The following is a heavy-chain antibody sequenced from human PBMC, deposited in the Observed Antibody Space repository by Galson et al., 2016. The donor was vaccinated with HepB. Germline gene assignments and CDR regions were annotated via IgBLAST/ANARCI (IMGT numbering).Heavy chain of an antibody. V-gene: IGHV3-15*01. J-gene: IGHJ6*02. CDR2: IKSKTDGGTT. D-gene: IGHD2-15*01. CDR3: AKRAHATGDYCGMDV. Sequence: SLRLSCAASGFAFSDHYMDWVRQAPGKGLEWVGRIKSKTDGGTTDYAAPVKGRCTVSRDDSTMTLFLQMNSLRAEDTAVYYCAKRAHATGDYCGMDVWGQGTTVTVSS. CDR1: GFAFSDHY.